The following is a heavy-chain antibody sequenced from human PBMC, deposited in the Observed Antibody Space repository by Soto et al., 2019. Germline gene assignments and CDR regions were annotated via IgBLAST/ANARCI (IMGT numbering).Heavy chain of an antibody. CDR1: AFTFSSYA. D-gene: IGHD6-19*01. V-gene: IGHV3-23*01. Sequence: EVHLLESGGGLVQPGGSLRLSCAASAFTFSSYAMSWVRQSPGKGLEWVSGISGSGISTYYADSVKGRFSISRDNSKNTLYLQMDSLRAEDTAVYYCARDPGAITVAGNFDYWGQGTLVNVSS. CDR2: ISGSGIST. CDR3: ARDPGAITVAGNFDY. J-gene: IGHJ4*02.